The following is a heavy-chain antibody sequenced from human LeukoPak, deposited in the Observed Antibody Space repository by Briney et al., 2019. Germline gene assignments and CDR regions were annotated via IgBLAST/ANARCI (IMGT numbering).Heavy chain of an antibody. D-gene: IGHD6-13*01. J-gene: IGHJ3*02. CDR1: GGSISSSSYY. CDR2: IYYSGST. V-gene: IGHV4-39*07. CDR3: ARFGSSTWYKGAFDI. Sequence: SETLSLTCTVSGGSISSSSYYWGWIRQPPGKGLEWIGSIYYSGSTYYNPSLKSRVTISVDTSKNQFSLNLTSVTAADTAVYYCARFGSSTWYKGAFDIWGQGTMVTVAS.